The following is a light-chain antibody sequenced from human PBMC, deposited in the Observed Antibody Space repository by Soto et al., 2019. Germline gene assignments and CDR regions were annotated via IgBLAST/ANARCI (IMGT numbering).Light chain of an antibody. CDR2: SAS. CDR1: QSTGPY. Sequence: DIQMTQSPSSLSASVGAGVPSSCRAGQSTGPYWNWYQQKPGTAPKLLIYSASSVKSGVPPRFSGSGSGRDFTLTISSLRPEDTATYFCQQSYTSPPWTFGQGTKVEIK. J-gene: IGKJ1*01. CDR3: QQSYTSPPWT. V-gene: IGKV1-39*01.